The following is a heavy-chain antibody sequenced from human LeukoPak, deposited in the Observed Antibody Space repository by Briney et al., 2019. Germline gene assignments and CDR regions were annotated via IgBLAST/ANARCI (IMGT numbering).Heavy chain of an antibody. CDR1: GFTFSSYA. Sequence: PGGSLRLSCAASGFTFSSYAMSWVRQAPGKGMEWVSAVSGSGGSTYYADSVKGRFTVSRDNSKNTLYLQMNSLRAEDTAVYYCGTPGYISGAFDIWGQGTEVTVSS. CDR2: VSGSGGST. D-gene: IGHD5-24*01. CDR3: GTPGYISGAFDI. V-gene: IGHV3-23*01. J-gene: IGHJ3*02.